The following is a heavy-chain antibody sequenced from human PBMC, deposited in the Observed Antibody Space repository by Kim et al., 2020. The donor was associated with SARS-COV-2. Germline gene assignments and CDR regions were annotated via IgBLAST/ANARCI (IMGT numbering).Heavy chain of an antibody. J-gene: IGHJ5*02. CDR3: AIQWELLPNWFDP. Sequence: SETLSLTCTVSGGSISSSSYYWGWIRQPPGKGLEWIGSIYYSGSTYYNPSLKSRVTISVDTSKNQFSLRLSSVTAADTAVYYCAIQWELLPNWFDPWGQG. CDR1: GGSISSSSYY. V-gene: IGHV4-39*01. D-gene: IGHD1-26*01. CDR2: IYYSGST.